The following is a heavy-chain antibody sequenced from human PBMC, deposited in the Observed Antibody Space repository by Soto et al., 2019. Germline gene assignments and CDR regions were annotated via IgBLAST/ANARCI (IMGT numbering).Heavy chain of an antibody. V-gene: IGHV1-18*01. CDR2: ISAYNGNT. CDR3: ATTAGAPGWFDS. CDR1: CYTFTSYG. Sequence: ASVKVSCKASCYTFTSYGISWVRQAPGQGLEWMGWISAYNGNTNYAQKLQGRVTMTTDTSTSTAYMELRSLRSDDTAVYYCATTAGAPGWFDSWYQGPLVTGSS. D-gene: IGHD1-26*01. J-gene: IGHJ5*01.